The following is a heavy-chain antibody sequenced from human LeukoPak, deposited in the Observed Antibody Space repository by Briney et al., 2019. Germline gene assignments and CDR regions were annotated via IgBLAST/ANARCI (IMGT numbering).Heavy chain of an antibody. CDR1: GGSFSGYY. CDR3: ARGGSGSYYNHYYYYMDV. J-gene: IGHJ6*03. D-gene: IGHD3-10*01. CDR2: INHSGST. V-gene: IGHV4-34*01. Sequence: PSETLSLTCAVYGGSFSGYYWSWIRQPPGKGLEWIGEINHSGSTNYNPSLKSRVTTSVDTSKNQFSLKLSSVTAADTAVYYCARGGSGSYYNHYYYYMDVWGKGTTVTVSS.